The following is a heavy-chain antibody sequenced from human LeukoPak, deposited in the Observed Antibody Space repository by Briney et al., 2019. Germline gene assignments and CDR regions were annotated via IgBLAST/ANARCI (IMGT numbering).Heavy chain of an antibody. CDR2: IKQDGSEK. J-gene: IGHJ3*02. Sequence: GGSLRLSCAASGFTFSSYWMSWVRQAPGKGLEWVANIKQDGSEKYYVDSVKGRFTISRDNTKNSLYLQMNSLRAEDTAVYYCARDPKKGYCSGGSCYCDDAFDIWGQGTMVAVSS. D-gene: IGHD2-15*01. CDR3: ARDPKKGYCSGGSCYCDDAFDI. CDR1: GFTFSSYW. V-gene: IGHV3-7*01.